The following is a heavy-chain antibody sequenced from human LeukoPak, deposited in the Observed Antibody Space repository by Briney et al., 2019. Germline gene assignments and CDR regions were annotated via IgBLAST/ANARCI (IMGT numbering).Heavy chain of an antibody. Sequence: SETLSLTCTVSGGSISSSSYYWGWIRQPPGKGLEWIGSIYYSGSTYYNPSLKSRVTISVDTSKNQFSLKLSSVTAADTAVYYCARALRDFWSGFNNWFDPWGQGTLVTVSS. J-gene: IGHJ5*02. D-gene: IGHD3-3*01. CDR3: ARALRDFWSGFNNWFDP. CDR1: GGSISSSSYY. V-gene: IGHV4-39*07. CDR2: IYYSGST.